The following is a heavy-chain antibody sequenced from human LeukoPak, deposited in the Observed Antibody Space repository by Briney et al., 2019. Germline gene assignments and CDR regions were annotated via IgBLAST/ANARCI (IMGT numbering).Heavy chain of an antibody. Sequence: SETLSLTCAVYGGSFSGYYWSWIRQPPGKGLEWIGEINHSGSTNYNPSLKSRVIISVDTSKNQFSLKLSSVTAADTAVYYCARRRRVVVVAAYSGWFDPWGQGTLVTVSS. CDR2: INHSGST. CDR3: ARRRRVVVVAAYSGWFDP. D-gene: IGHD2-15*01. J-gene: IGHJ5*02. CDR1: GGSFSGYY. V-gene: IGHV4-34*01.